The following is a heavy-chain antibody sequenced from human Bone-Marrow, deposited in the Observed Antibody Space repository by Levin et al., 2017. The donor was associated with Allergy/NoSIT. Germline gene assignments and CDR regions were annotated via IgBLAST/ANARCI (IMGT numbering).Heavy chain of an antibody. D-gene: IGHD2/OR15-2a*01. CDR1: GVDIDSLW. V-gene: IGHV3-7*03. CDR3: QAAALYTTGHIYSFDY. J-gene: IGHJ4*02. Sequence: GGSLRLSCEVSGVDIDSLWMSWVRQAPGKGLEWVATIDQSGNRRFYVKSVKGRFTVSRDNAKKSLFLQMNSLRAEDTAVYYCQAAALYTTGHIYSFDYWGQGSLVTVSS. CDR2: IDQSGNRR.